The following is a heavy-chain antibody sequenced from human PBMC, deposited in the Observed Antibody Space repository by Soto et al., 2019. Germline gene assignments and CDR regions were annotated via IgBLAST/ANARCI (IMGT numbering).Heavy chain of an antibody. CDR2: ISSSSSYI. CDR1: GFTFSSYS. J-gene: IGHJ3*02. D-gene: IGHD5-12*01. V-gene: IGHV3-21*01. CDR3: ARDSLVADAFDI. Sequence: GGSLRLSYAASGFTFSSYSMNWARQAPGKGLEWVSSISSSSSYIYYADSVKGRFTISRDNAKNSLYLQMNSLRAEDTAVYYCARDSLVADAFDIWGQGTMVTVSS.